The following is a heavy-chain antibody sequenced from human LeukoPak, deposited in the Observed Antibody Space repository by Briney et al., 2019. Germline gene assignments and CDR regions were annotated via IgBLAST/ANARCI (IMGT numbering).Heavy chain of an antibody. CDR2: INPNSGGT. CDR3: ARAPDYSSSSLFGY. D-gene: IGHD6-6*01. Sequence: RASVKVSCKASGYTFTDSYVHWVRLAPGQGLEWLGWINPNSGGTNYAQSFQGRVTMTRDTSISTAYMELSSLRSDDTAVYYCARAPDYSSSSLFGYWGQGTLVTVSS. J-gene: IGHJ4*02. V-gene: IGHV1-2*02. CDR1: GYTFTDSY.